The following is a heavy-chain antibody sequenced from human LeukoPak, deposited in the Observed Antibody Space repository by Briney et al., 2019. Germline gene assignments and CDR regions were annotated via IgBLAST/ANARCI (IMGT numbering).Heavy chain of an antibody. Sequence: ASVKVSCKASGYAFTGYYMHWVRQAPGQGLEWMGWINPNSGGTNYAQKFQGRVTMTRDTSISTAYMELSRLRSDDTAVYYCAREAAAGLQFDYWGQGTLVTVSS. CDR1: GYAFTGYY. D-gene: IGHD6-13*01. J-gene: IGHJ4*02. CDR3: AREAAAGLQFDY. CDR2: INPNSGGT. V-gene: IGHV1-2*02.